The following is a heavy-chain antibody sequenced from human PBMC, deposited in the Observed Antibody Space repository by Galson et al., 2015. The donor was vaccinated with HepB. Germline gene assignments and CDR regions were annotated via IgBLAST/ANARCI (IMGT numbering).Heavy chain of an antibody. Sequence: SLRLSCAASGFTFGDFYMHWVRQAPGKGLVWVSRISGDGATTNYADSVKGRFTISRDNAENTLFLQMSSLRAEDAAVYYCARGDLRPIDYWGQGTLVTVSS. V-gene: IGHV3-74*01. CDR1: GFTFGDFY. CDR2: ISGDGATT. J-gene: IGHJ4*02. CDR3: ARGDLRPIDY. D-gene: IGHD4-17*01.